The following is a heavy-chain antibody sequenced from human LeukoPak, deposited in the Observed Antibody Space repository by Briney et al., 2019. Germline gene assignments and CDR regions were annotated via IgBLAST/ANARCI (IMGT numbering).Heavy chain of an antibody. CDR1: GYTFTSYG. D-gene: IGHD6-13*01. V-gene: IGHV1-18*01. Sequence: ASVKVSCKASGYTFTSYGISWVRQARGQGLEWMGWISAYNGNTNCAQKLQGRVTMTTDTSTSTAYMELRSLRSDDTAVYYCARDHTAGYSNLPDAFDIWGQGTMVTVSS. CDR2: ISAYNGNT. J-gene: IGHJ3*02. CDR3: ARDHTAGYSNLPDAFDI.